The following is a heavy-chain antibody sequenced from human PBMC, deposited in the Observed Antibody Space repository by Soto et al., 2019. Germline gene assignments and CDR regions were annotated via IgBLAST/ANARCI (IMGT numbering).Heavy chain of an antibody. CDR1: GFSFSRYA. CDR2: MTGSGGDI. D-gene: IGHD5-12*01. J-gene: IGHJ4*02. CDR3: AKDAVYNDGLWLVAN. V-gene: IGHV3-23*01. Sequence: GGSLRLSCAASGFSFSRYAMMWVRQAPGKGQEWVAGMTGSGGDIRYADSVKGRFTISKDNSKNTLYLQMNSLRAEDTAIYYCAKDAVYNDGLWLVANWGQGTLVTVSS.